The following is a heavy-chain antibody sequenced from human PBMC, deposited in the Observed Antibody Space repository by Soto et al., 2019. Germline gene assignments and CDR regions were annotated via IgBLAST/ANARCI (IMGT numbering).Heavy chain of an antibody. V-gene: IGHV3-74*01. CDR3: ARNMVRGVIANWFDP. J-gene: IGHJ5*02. CDR2: INSDGSST. Sequence: GGSLRLSCAASGFTFSSYWMHWVRQAPGKGLVWVSRINSDGSSTSYADSVKGRFTISRDNAKNTLYLQMNSLRAEDTAVYYCARNMVRGVIANWFDPWGQGTLVTVSS. D-gene: IGHD3-10*01. CDR1: GFTFSSYW.